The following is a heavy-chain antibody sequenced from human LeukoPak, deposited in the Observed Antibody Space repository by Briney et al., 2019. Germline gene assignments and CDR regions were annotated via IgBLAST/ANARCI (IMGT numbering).Heavy chain of an antibody. CDR3: ARDRGTEAIDY. Sequence: PSETLSLTCIVSGGSISSGGYYWSWIRQPPGKGLECIGYINPSGSTSYNPSLKSRVTISVDRSKNQFSLKLTSVTAADTAVYYCARDRGTEAIDYWGQGTRVTVAS. V-gene: IGHV4-30-2*01. D-gene: IGHD6-25*01. CDR1: GGSISSGGYY. CDR2: INPSGST. J-gene: IGHJ4*02.